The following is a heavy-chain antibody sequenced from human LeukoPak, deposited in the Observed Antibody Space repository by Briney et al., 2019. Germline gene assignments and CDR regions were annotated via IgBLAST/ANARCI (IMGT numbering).Heavy chain of an antibody. J-gene: IGHJ4*02. CDR1: GFTFSSYW. CDR2: IKKDGNEA. V-gene: IGHV3-7*01. Sequence: PGGSLRLSCAASGFTFSSYWMSWVRQAPGKGLEWVAIIKKDGNEAFYVDSVKGRFTISRDNVENSLYLQMNSLRVEDTAVYYCMGGHGWLPENWGQGTLVTVSS. D-gene: IGHD3-22*01. CDR3: MGGHGWLPEN.